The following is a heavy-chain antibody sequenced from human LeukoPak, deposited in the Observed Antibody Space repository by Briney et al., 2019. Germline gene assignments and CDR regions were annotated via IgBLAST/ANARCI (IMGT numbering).Heavy chain of an antibody. CDR1: GFTVSGNY. J-gene: IGHJ3*02. CDR2: IYSGGST. CDR3: ARDAGSWYNSYGAFDI. Sequence: GGSLRLSCAASGFTVSGNYMSWVRQAPGKSLEWVSIIYSGGSTYYADSVKGRFTISRDNSKNTLYLQMNSLRAEDTAVYYCARDAGSWYNSYGAFDIWGQGTMVTVSS. V-gene: IGHV3-66*01. D-gene: IGHD2-15*01.